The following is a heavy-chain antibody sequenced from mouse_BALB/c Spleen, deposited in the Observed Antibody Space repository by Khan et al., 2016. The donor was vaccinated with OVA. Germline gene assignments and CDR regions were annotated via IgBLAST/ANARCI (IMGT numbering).Heavy chain of an antibody. CDR1: GYTFTDYV. V-gene: IGHV1-77*01. CDR2: IYPGSDRT. J-gene: IGHJ3*01. D-gene: IGHD1-1*02. CDR3: ARGWWGVFAY. Sequence: QVQLKESGPELVKPGASVKMSCKASGYTFTDYVMNWVKQRNGQGLEWIGQIYPGSDRTYYNEKFKGKATLTADRSYSTAYMQLSNLTSEDSAVYFCARGWWGVFAYWGQGTLVTVSA.